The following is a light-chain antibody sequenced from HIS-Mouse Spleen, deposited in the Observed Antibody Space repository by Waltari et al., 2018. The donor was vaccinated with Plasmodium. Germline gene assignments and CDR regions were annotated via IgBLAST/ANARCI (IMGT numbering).Light chain of an antibody. CDR2: GAS. CDR1: QSVSSN. J-gene: IGKJ1*01. Sequence: EIVMTQSPATLSVSPGERATLSCRASQSVSSNLAWSQQKPGQAPRLLIYGASTRATGIPARFSGSGSGTECTLTISSMQSEDFAVYYCQQYNNWPRGTFGQGTKVEIK. V-gene: IGKV3-15*01. CDR3: QQYNNWPRGT.